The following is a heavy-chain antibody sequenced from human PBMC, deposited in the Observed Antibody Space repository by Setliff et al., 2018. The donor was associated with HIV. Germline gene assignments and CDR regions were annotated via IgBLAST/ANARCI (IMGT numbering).Heavy chain of an antibody. J-gene: IGHJ6*02. V-gene: IGHV4-34*01. Sequence: LSLTCAVYGESFSGYYWNWIRQPPGKGLEWIGEIYHSGTTYYNPSLKSRVTISVDTSKNQFSLKLSSATAADTAVYYCARRLQFLEFLHGVGGLDVWGQGTTVTVSS. D-gene: IGHD3-3*01. CDR1: GESFSGYY. CDR3: ARRLQFLEFLHGVGGLDV. CDR2: IYHSGTT.